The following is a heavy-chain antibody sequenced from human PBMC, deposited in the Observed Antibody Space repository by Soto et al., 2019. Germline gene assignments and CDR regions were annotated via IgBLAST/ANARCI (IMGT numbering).Heavy chain of an antibody. V-gene: IGHV4-4*02. CDR1: GGSISSSNW. CDR2: IYHSGST. D-gene: IGHD1-26*01. J-gene: IGHJ6*02. Sequence: QVQLQESGPGLVKPSGTLSLTCAVSGGSISSSNWWSWVRQPPGKGLEWIGEIYHSGSTNYNPSLKSRVTISVDKSKNPISLKLSAVTAADTDVYYCARVSGSYYYAMDVWGQGTTVTVSS. CDR3: ARVSGSYYYAMDV.